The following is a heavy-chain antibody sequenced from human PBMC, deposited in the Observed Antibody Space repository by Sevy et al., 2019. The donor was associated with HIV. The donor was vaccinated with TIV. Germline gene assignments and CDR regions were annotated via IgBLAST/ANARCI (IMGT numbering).Heavy chain of an antibody. Sequence: ATVKVSCKVSGYTFTSYDINWVRQATGQGLEWMGWMNPNSGNTGYAQKFQGRVTMTRNTSISTAYMELSSLRSEDAAVYYCARGRGVPLSKSYGMDVWGQGTTVTVSS. D-gene: IGHD1-1*01. CDR1: GYTFTSYD. CDR3: ARGRGVPLSKSYGMDV. CDR2: MNPNSGNT. V-gene: IGHV1-8*01. J-gene: IGHJ6*02.